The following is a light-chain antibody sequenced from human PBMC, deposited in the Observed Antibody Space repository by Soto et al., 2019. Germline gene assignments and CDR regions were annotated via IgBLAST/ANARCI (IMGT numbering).Light chain of an antibody. CDR1: SSNIGAGYD. J-gene: IGLJ1*01. V-gene: IGLV1-40*01. CDR3: QSYDSSLSAYV. CDR2: GNN. Sequence: QSVLTQPPSVSGAPGQRVTISCTGSSSNIGAGYDVHWYQQLPGTAPKLLIYGNNNRPSGVPDRFSGSKSGTSASLAITGLQAEDEADYYCQSYDSSLSAYVFGTRTKLTVL.